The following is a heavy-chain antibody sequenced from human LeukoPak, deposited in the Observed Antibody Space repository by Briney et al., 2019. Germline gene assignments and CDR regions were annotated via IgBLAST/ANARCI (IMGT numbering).Heavy chain of an antibody. D-gene: IGHD6-13*01. CDR1: GFTVSSNY. CDR3: ARKTSPSWYGFDY. CDR2: IYSGGST. J-gene: IGHJ4*02. Sequence: GGSLRLSCAASGFTVSSNYMSWVRQAPGKGLEWVSVIYSGGSTYYADSVKGRFTISRDDSKNTLYLQMNSLRAEDTAVYYCARKTSPSWYGFDYGGQGTLVTVSS. V-gene: IGHV3-66*01.